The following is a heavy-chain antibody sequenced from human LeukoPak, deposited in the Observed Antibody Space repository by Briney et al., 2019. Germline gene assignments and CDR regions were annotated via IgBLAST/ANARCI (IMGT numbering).Heavy chain of an antibody. CDR3: ANWGDYYYALDV. D-gene: IGHD7-27*01. CDR2: MSYDGSIE. Sequence: GGSLRLSCAASGFTFSAYGMHWVRQAPGKGLEWVAVMSYDGSIEYYADSVKGRFTISRDNSKNRLYLQMDSLRPEDTAMYHCANWGDYYYALDVWGQGTAVTVS. J-gene: IGHJ6*02. CDR1: GFTFSAYG. V-gene: IGHV3-30*19.